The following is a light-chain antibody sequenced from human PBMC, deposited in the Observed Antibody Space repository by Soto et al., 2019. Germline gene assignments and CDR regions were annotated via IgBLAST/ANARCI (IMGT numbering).Light chain of an antibody. CDR1: QSVSSSY. Sequence: EIVLTQSPGTLSLSPGERATLSCRASQSVSSSYLAWYQQKPGQAPRLLIYGATSKATGIPDRFSGSGSGTAFTLTISRLEPEDFEVYYCQQYGSSLTLGGGTKVEIK. CDR2: GAT. V-gene: IGKV3-20*01. CDR3: QQYGSSLT. J-gene: IGKJ4*01.